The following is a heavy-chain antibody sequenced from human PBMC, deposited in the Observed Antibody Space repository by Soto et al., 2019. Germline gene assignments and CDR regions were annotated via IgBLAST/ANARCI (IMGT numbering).Heavy chain of an antibody. CDR3: ARVGTDGSYGMDV. D-gene: IGHD3-10*01. Sequence: SETLSLTCTVSGGTISTRTYYWGWIRQPPGKGLEWIATISYTGGTYYNPSLKSRVTLSVDTSKNQFSLKLSFVTAADTAVYYCARVGTDGSYGMDVWGQVTTVTVS. V-gene: IGHV4-39*01. CDR2: ISYTGGT. CDR1: GGTISTRTYY. J-gene: IGHJ6*02.